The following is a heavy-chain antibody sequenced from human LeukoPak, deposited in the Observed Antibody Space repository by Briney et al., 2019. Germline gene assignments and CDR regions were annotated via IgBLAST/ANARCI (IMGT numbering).Heavy chain of an antibody. CDR2: ISGSGGST. CDR3: ANSYYYGSGSYYQIRSYGMDV. Sequence: QPGGSLRLSCAASGFTFSSYAMSWVRQAPGKGLEWVSAISGSGGSTYYADSVKGRFTISRDNSKNTLYLQMNSLRAEDTAVYYCANSYYYGSGSYYQIRSYGMDVWGQGTTVTVSS. D-gene: IGHD3-10*01. V-gene: IGHV3-23*01. CDR1: GFTFSSYA. J-gene: IGHJ6*02.